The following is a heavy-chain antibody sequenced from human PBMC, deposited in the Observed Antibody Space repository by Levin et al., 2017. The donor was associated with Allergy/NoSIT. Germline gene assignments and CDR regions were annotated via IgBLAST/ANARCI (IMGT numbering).Heavy chain of an antibody. CDR1: GVSITNYY. D-gene: IGHD3-22*01. J-gene: IGHJ4*02. CDR2: SYYSGST. V-gene: IGHV4-59*01. Sequence: PSETLSLTCTVSGVSITNYYWGWIRQPPGRGLEWIAHSYYSGSTDYNPPLMRRVVVSLDKSKNQFSLRLSSVTAAETDVYYWAKGARYYYDTSGPSNYFDSWGQGTLVTVSS. CDR3: AKGARYYYDTSGPSNYFDS.